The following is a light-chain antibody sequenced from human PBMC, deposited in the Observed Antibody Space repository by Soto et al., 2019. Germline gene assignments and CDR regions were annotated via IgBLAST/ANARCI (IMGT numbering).Light chain of an antibody. CDR2: EVS. J-gene: IGLJ2*01. CDR1: SSDVGGYDY. V-gene: IGLV2-14*01. CDR3: SSYTTSSTRV. Sequence: QSALTQPASVSGSPGQSITISCTGTSSDVGGYDYVSWYQQHPGKAPKVMIYEVSNRPSGVSYRFSGSKSGNTASLTISGLQAEDEADYYCSSYTTSSTRVFGGGPKLTVL.